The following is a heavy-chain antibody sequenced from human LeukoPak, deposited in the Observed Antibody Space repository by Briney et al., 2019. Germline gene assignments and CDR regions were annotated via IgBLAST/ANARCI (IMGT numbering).Heavy chain of an antibody. J-gene: IGHJ4*02. Sequence: ASVKVSCKASGYTLSRYDLNWVRQATGQGLEWMGWMNPNSGSTGYAQRFEGRVTISSDTSINTAYLELSNLRSDDTAVYYCARDRVAVAATFDYWGQGTLVTVSS. CDR1: GYTLSRYD. D-gene: IGHD2-15*01. CDR3: ARDRVAVAATFDY. V-gene: IGHV1-8*03. CDR2: MNPNSGST.